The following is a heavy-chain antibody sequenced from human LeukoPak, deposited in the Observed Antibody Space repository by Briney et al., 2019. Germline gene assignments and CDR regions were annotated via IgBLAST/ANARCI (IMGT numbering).Heavy chain of an antibody. CDR1: GGSISSYY. J-gene: IGHJ2*01. V-gene: IGHV4-59*01. Sequence: SETLSLTCTVSGGSISSYYWSWIRQPPGKGLEWIGYIYYSGSTNYNPSLKSRVTISVDTSKNQFSLKLSSVTAADTAVYYCARGVGSSGYYGGWYFDLWGRGTLVTVSS. CDR2: IYYSGST. CDR3: ARGVGSSGYYGGWYFDL. D-gene: IGHD3-22*01.